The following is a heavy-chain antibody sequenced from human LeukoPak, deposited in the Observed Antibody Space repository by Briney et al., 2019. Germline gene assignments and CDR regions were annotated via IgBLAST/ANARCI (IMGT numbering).Heavy chain of an antibody. CDR2: INPNSGGT. D-gene: IGHD3-3*01. CDR3: ARGLRLRFLEWLLFY. CDR1: GYTFTGYY. V-gene: IGHV1-2*02. J-gene: IGHJ4*02. Sequence: ASVKVSCKASGYTFTGYYMHWVRQAPGQGLEWMGWINPNSGGTNYAQKFRGRVTMTRDTSISTAYMELSRLRSDDTAVYYCARGLRLRFLEWLLFYWGQGTLVTVSS.